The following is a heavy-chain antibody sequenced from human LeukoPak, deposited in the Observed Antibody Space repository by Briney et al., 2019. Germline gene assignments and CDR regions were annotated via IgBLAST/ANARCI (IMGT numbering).Heavy chain of an antibody. D-gene: IGHD6-19*01. CDR2: IYPADSTA. Sequence: GESLKISCKASGYSFTTYWIGWVRQMPGKGLEWMGIIYPADSTAHYSPSFQGQVTISVDKSINTAYLQWSRLRASDTAMYYCARPGTIAVAGAFGYWGQGTLVTVTT. CDR1: GYSFTTYW. J-gene: IGHJ4*02. V-gene: IGHV5-51*01. CDR3: ARPGTIAVAGAFGY.